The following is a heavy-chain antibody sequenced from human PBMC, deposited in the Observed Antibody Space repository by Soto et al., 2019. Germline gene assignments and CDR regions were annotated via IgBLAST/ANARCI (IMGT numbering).Heavy chain of an antibody. J-gene: IGHJ5*02. Sequence: SETLSLTCTVSGGSISSYFWSWIRQPPGKGLEWIGYIYYSGSTNYNPSLKSRVTISVDTSKNQVSLKLSSVTAADTAVYYCAGDPKGNNWFDPWGQGTLVTVSS. CDR2: IYYSGST. CDR1: GGSISSYF. CDR3: AGDPKGNNWFDP. V-gene: IGHV4-59*01.